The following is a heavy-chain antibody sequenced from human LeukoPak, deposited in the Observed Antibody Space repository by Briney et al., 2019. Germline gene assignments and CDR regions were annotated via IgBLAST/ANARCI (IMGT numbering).Heavy chain of an antibody. CDR1: GGSISSSSYY. J-gene: IGHJ5*02. CDR3: ARESSITMVRGVMGWFDP. V-gene: IGHV4-39*02. Sequence: PSETLSLTCTVSGGSISSSSYYWGWIRQPPGKGLEWIGSIYYSGSTYYNPSLKSRVTISVDTSKNQFSLKLSSVTAADTAVYYCARESSITMVRGVMGWFDPWGQGTLVTVSS. CDR2: IYYSGST. D-gene: IGHD3-10*01.